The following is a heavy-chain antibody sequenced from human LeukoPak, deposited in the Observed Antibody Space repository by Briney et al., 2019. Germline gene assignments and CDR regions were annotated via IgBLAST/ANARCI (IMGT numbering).Heavy chain of an antibody. V-gene: IGHV3-23*01. CDR2: ISNAGSGT. Sequence: GGSLRLSCAASGFTFSNSAMTWIRQLPGKGLEWVSTISNAGSGTYYADFVKGRFTIARDNSKNTLFLHMNSLRAEDTALYYCAKNRGLPLWGQGTLVTVSS. CDR3: AKNRGLPL. J-gene: IGHJ4*02. CDR1: GFTFSNSA.